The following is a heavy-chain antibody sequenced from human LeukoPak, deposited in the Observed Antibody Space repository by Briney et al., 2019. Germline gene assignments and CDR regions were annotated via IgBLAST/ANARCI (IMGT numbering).Heavy chain of an antibody. CDR1: GDSISSGDYY. CDR3: ARRRIAGTTITT. Sequence: SQTLSLTCTVSGDSISSGDYYWSWIRQPAGKGLEWIGRISSSGSTNYNPSLKSRVTISVDTSKNQFSLKLTSVTAADTAVYFCARRRIAGTTITTWGQGTLVTVSS. V-gene: IGHV4-61*02. CDR2: ISSSGST. D-gene: IGHD5-12*01. J-gene: IGHJ4*02.